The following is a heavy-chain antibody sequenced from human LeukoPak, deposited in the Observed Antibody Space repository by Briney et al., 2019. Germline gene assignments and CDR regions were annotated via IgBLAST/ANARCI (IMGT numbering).Heavy chain of an antibody. CDR2: IYSGGST. CDR3: ASQDSSSWYGGNDY. V-gene: IGHV3-53*01. D-gene: IGHD6-13*01. J-gene: IGHJ4*02. CDR1: GFTVSSNY. Sequence: GGSLRLSCAASGFTVSSNYMSWVRQAPGKGLEWVSVIYSGGSTYYADSVKGRFTISRDNSKNTLYLQMNSLRAEDTAVYYCASQDSSSWYGGNDYWGQGTLVTVSS.